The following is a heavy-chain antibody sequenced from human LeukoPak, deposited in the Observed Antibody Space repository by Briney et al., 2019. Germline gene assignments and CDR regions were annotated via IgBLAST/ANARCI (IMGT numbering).Heavy chain of an antibody. V-gene: IGHV3-23*01. Sequence: QAGGSLRLSFAAAGFTFSSDAMSWVRQAPGKGLEWVAGIIAGVDTTYTADSLMGRCTTSRDNSKNTSYLQRNSLRSEDTPRDHCAGVSYGGTWSVGYWGQGTMVTVTA. J-gene: IGHJ4*02. D-gene: IGHD3-16*01. CDR1: GFTFSSDA. CDR3: AGVSYGGTWSVGY. CDR2: IIAGVDTT.